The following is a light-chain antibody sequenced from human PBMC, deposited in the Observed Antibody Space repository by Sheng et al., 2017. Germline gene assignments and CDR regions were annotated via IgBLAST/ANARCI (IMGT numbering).Light chain of an antibody. CDR2: DAN. CDR3: QQRDSWPIT. J-gene: IGKJ4*01. V-gene: IGKV3-11*01. Sequence: EIVMTQSPATLSVSPGERATLSCRASQSVSSNLAWYQKRPGQAPRLLIYDANNRATDIPARFSGSGSGTDFTLTISSLEPEDLAVYYCQQRDSWPITFGGGTKLEIK. CDR1: QSVSSN.